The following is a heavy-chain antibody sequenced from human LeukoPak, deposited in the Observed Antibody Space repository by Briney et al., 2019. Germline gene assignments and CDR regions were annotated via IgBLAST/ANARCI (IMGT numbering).Heavy chain of an antibody. V-gene: IGHV3-23*01. CDR1: GFTFSSYA. D-gene: IGHD4-23*01. CDR2: ISGSGDST. J-gene: IGHJ6*02. Sequence: GALRLSCAASGFTFSSYAMSWVRQAPGKGLEWVSAISGSGDSTYYANSVKGRFTISRDNSKNTLNLQMNSLRAEDTAVYYCARDNSGMDVWGQGTTVTVSS. CDR3: ARDNSGMDV.